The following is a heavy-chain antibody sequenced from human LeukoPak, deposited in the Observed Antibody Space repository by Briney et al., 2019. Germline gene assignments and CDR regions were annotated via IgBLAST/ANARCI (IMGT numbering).Heavy chain of an antibody. D-gene: IGHD6-13*01. J-gene: IGHJ6*02. Sequence: GGSLRLSCAASGFTFSSYAMSWVRQAPGKGLEYVSAISSNGSSTYYANSVKGRFTISRDNSKNTLYLQMGSLRAEDMAVYYCARVGYTSYYYYGMDVWGQGTTVTVSS. CDR1: GFTFSSYA. V-gene: IGHV3-64*01. CDR2: ISSNGSST. CDR3: ARVGYTSYYYYGMDV.